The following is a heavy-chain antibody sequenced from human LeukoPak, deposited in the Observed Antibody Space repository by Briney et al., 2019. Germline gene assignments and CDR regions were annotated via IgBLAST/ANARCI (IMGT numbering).Heavy chain of an antibody. V-gene: IGHV3-48*03. CDR3: ARGDPHADL. Sequence: GESLNISCAASGFDLSTYEMNWVRQAPGKGLEWIADITISGHTKNYADSVKGRFTISRDNARTSLYLQMNSLRVEDTGVYYCARGDPHADLWGQGTLVTVSS. CDR1: GFDLSTYE. J-gene: IGHJ5*02. CDR2: ITISGHTK.